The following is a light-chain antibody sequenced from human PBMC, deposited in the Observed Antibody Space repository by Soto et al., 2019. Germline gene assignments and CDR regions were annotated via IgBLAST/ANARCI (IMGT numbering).Light chain of an antibody. CDR1: QSVGSR. Sequence: EISMTQSPATLSVSPGEGATLSCRASQSVGSRVAWYQQKPGQPPRLLIHDASTRATGVPARFSGSGSGTHFTLTITSLQSEDFAVYYCQQYLAWRTFGQGTKLEIK. CDR3: QQYLAWRT. J-gene: IGKJ2*02. CDR2: DAS. V-gene: IGKV3-15*01.